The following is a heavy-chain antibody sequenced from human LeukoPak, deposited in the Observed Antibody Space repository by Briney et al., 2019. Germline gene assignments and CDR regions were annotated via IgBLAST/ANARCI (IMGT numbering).Heavy chain of an antibody. V-gene: IGHV1-2*02. D-gene: IGHD6-13*01. J-gene: IGHJ4*02. CDR1: GYTFTGYY. Sequence: ASVKVSCKASGYTFTGYYMHWVRQAPGQGPEWMGWINPNSGGTNYAQKFQGRVTMTRDTSISTAYMELTRLRSDDTAVYYCARAYGTSWYYFDYWGQGTLVTVSS. CDR3: ARAYGTSWYYFDY. CDR2: INPNSGGT.